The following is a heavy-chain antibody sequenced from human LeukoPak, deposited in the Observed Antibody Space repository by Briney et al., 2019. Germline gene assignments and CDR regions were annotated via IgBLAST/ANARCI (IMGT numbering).Heavy chain of an antibody. V-gene: IGHV3-74*01. CDR2: IDSDGGST. CDR1: GFTFSTYW. D-gene: IGHD2-21*01. J-gene: IGHJ4*02. CDR3: ARLISRPNDY. Sequence: PGGSLRLSCAASGFTFSTYWMHWLRQAPGKGLVWVSRIDSDGGSTSYADSVKGRFTISRDNAKNTLYLQMNSLRAEDTAVYCCARLISRPNDYWGQGTLVTVSS.